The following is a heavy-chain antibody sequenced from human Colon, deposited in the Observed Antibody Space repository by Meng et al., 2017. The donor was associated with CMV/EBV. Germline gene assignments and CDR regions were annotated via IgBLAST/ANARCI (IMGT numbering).Heavy chain of an antibody. J-gene: IGHJ4*02. Sequence: SVPVSRKASVGTFSSYTILWVRQAPGQGLVWMGRIIPILGIANYAQKFQGRVTITADKSTSTAYMELSRLRSEDTAVYYCARGYGGNSVDYWGQGTLVTVSS. D-gene: IGHD4-23*01. CDR2: IIPILGIA. CDR1: VGTFSSYT. CDR3: ARGYGGNSVDY. V-gene: IGHV1-69*02.